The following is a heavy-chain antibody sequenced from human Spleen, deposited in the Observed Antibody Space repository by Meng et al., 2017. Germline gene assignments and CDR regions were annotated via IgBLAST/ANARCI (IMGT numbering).Heavy chain of an antibody. CDR1: GFTVSSNY. CDR3: ARVVWYFDL. V-gene: IGHV3-11*04. CDR2: ISSSGSTK. J-gene: IGHJ2*01. Sequence: GESLKISCAASGFTVSSNYMSWVRQAPGKGLEWVSYISSSGSTKYYADSVKGRFTISRDNAKNSLYLQMNSLRVEDTAVYYCARVVWYFDLWGRGTLVTVSS.